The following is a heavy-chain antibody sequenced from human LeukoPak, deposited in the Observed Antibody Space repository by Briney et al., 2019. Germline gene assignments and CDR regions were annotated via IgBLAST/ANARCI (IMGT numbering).Heavy chain of an antibody. J-gene: IGHJ4*02. D-gene: IGHD3-16*01. Sequence: SETLSLTCTVSGGSLSNYYWSWIRQPPGKGLEWIGHIHDSGSTTYNPSLKSRVTISVDTSKNQFSLKLSSVTAADTAVCYCARGRIGGPKAPFDYWGQGTLVTVSS. CDR2: IHDSGST. V-gene: IGHV4-59*01. CDR1: GGSLSNYY. CDR3: ARGRIGGPKAPFDY.